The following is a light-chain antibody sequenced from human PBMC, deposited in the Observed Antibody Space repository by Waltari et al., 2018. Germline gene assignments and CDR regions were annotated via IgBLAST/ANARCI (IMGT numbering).Light chain of an antibody. CDR3: MHGRQWI. CDR1: ESLADIYGNTY. Sequence: VVMTQSPLSLSVTPGQPAASSCKSSESLADIYGNTYLSCFHQRPGHSPRRLMYRGSTRDSGAPARLSGSGSGSDFPLGISRVEAEDAGVYYCMHGRQWIFGHGTKLEL. J-gene: IGKJ2*01. V-gene: IGKV2-30*01. CDR2: RGS.